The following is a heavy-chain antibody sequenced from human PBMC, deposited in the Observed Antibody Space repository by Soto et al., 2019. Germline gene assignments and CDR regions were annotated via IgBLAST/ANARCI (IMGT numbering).Heavy chain of an antibody. V-gene: IGHV2-5*02. Sequence: QITLKESGPTLVNPTQTLTLTCTISGFSLSRSGVGGGWIRQPPGKAPEWLALIYWDDDKRYSPSLNRRLTITKDTSKDQVVLIMTNVDPVDTATYYCAHRSGYVRAFDIWGQGTMVTVSS. J-gene: IGHJ3*02. CDR2: IYWDDDK. CDR3: AHRSGYVRAFDI. D-gene: IGHD5-12*01. CDR1: GFSLSRSGVG.